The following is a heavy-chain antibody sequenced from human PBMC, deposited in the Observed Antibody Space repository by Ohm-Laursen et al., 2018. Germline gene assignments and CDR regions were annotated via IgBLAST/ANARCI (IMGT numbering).Heavy chain of an antibody. CDR1: GGSVSPYY. Sequence: PSETLSLTCTTSGGSVSPYYWSWIRQPPGKGLEWIAYISYTGSTNYNPSLNSRVSISVDTSKNQLSLTLRSLTAADTAVYYCARGWGGSFDYFDYWGQGTLVTVSS. CDR3: ARGWGGSFDYFDY. J-gene: IGHJ4*02. V-gene: IGHV4-59*02. D-gene: IGHD3-16*01. CDR2: ISYTGST.